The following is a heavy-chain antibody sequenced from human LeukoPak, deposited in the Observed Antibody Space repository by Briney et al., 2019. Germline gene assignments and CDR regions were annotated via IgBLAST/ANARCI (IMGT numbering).Heavy chain of an antibody. CDR3: ASRVGLGGYCSSTSCQSDAFDI. D-gene: IGHD2-2*01. J-gene: IGHJ3*02. CDR1: GFTFSSYS. V-gene: IGHV3-21*01. CDR2: ISSSSSYI. Sequence: PGGSLRLSCAASGFTFSSYSMNWVRQAPGKGLEWVSSISSSSSYIYYADSVKGRFTISRDNAKNSLYLQMNSLRAEDTAVYYCASRVGLGGYCSSTSCQSDAFDIWGQGTMVTVSS.